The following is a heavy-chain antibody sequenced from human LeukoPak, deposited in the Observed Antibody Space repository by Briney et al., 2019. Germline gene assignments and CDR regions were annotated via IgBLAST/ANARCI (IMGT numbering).Heavy chain of an antibody. D-gene: IGHD3-22*01. V-gene: IGHV4-59*08. Sequence: SETLSLTCTVSGGSISSYYWSWIRQPPGKGLERIGYIYYSGSTNYNPSLKSRVTISVDTSKNQFSLKLSSVTAADTAVYYCARIKTYYYDSSGFFDYWGQGTLVTVSP. J-gene: IGHJ4*02. CDR3: ARIKTYYYDSSGFFDY. CDR2: IYYSGST. CDR1: GGSISSYY.